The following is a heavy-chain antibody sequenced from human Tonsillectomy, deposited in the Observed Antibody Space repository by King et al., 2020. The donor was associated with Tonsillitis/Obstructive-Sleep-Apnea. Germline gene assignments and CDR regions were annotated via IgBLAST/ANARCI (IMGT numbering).Heavy chain of an antibody. CDR3: ARGGGYKRGY. CDR1: GGSVSSGSYY. D-gene: IGHD5-24*01. V-gene: IGHV4-61*01. Sequence: QLQESGPGLVKPSETLSLTCTVSGGSVSSGSYYWSWIRQPPGKGLDWIGYFYYSGSTHYNPSLMSRVTISVDTSKNQFSLKLSSVTAADTAVYYCARGGGYKRGYWGQGTLVTVSS. CDR2: FYYSGST. J-gene: IGHJ4*02.